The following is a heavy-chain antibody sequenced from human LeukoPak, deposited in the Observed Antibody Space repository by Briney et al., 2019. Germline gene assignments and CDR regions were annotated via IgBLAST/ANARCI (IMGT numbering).Heavy chain of an antibody. CDR1: GFTFSSYW. CDR2: IKQDGSEK. Sequence: GGSLRLSCAASGFTFSSYWMSWVRQAPGKGREWVANIKQDGSEKHYVDSVKGRFTISRDNAKNSLYLQMNSLRAEDTAVYYGARELASLTYYYDSSGYGDAFDIWGQGTMVTVSS. CDR3: ARELASLTYYYDSSGYGDAFDI. J-gene: IGHJ3*02. V-gene: IGHV3-7*01. D-gene: IGHD3-22*01.